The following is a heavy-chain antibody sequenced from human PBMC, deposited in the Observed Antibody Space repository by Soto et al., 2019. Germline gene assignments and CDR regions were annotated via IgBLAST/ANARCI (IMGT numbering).Heavy chain of an antibody. CDR2: VNPSNRKT. D-gene: IGHD2-2*01. J-gene: IGHJ5*02. Sequence: GSVKGCLKACGYVFNTYSITLDRKAPGQGLEWMGWVNPSNRKTNYAQKIQDRVTMTTDPSTTTAYMELRSLRSDDTAVYYCAREAFGVYASWFDPWGQGTMVTVSS. CDR1: GYVFNTYS. CDR3: AREAFGVYASWFDP. V-gene: IGHV1-18*04.